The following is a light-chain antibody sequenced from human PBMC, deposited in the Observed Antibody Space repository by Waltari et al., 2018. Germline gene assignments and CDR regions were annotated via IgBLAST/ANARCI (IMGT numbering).Light chain of an antibody. CDR2: KDS. CDR3: QAADSSGTYPGVV. J-gene: IGLJ2*01. CDR1: ALPKQY. V-gene: IGLV3-25*03. Sequence: SYELTQPPSVSVSPGQTARITCSGDALPKQYAYWYQQKPGQAPVLVIYKDSERPSGIPERVSGSSSGTTVTLTISGVQAEDEADYYCQAADSSGTYPGVVFGGGTKLTVL.